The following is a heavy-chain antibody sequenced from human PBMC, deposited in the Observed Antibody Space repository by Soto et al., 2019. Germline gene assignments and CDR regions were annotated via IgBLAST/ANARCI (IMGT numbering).Heavy chain of an antibody. CDR1: GFTFSSYA. D-gene: IGHD6-19*01. CDR3: AGRSAVAGSYFDY. V-gene: IGHV3-23*01. CDR2: ISGSGGST. Sequence: HPGGSLRLSCAASGFTFSSYAMSWVRQAPGKGLEWVSAISGSGGSTYYADSVKGRFTISRDNSKNTLYLQMNSLRAEDTAVYYCAGRSAVAGSYFDYWGQGTLVTVSS. J-gene: IGHJ4*02.